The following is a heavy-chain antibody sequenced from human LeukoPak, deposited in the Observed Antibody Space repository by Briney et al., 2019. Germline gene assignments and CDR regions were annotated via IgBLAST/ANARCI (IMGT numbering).Heavy chain of an antibody. V-gene: IGHV4-61*02. J-gene: IGHJ3*02. CDR1: GGSISSGSYY. CDR2: IYTSGST. D-gene: IGHD3-22*01. Sequence: PSETLSLTCTVSGGSISSGSYYWSWIRQPAGKGLEWIGRIYTSGSTNYNPSLKSRVTISVDTSKNQFSLKLSSETAADTAVYYCAREVITTHDAFDIWGQGTMVTVSS. CDR3: AREVITTHDAFDI.